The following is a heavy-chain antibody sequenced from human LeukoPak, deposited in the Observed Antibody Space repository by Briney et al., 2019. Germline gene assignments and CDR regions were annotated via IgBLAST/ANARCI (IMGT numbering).Heavy chain of an antibody. D-gene: IGHD6-19*01. CDR1: GFTFSSYW. CDR2: VKQDGSDT. CDR3: ARGRYTSGWYPDYFDY. J-gene: IGHJ4*02. V-gene: IGHV3-7*04. Sequence: PGRSLRLSCAASGFTFSSYWMSWVRQAPGTGLGRVANVKQDGSDTYYVDSVKGRFTISRDNAKNSLYLQMNSLRAEDTAVYYCARGRYTSGWYPDYFDYWGQGTLVTVSS.